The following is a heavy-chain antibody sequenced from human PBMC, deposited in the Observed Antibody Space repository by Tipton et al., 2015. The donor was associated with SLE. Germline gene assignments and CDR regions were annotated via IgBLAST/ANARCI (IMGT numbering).Heavy chain of an antibody. V-gene: IGHV3-9*01. CDR2: INWNNSTI. Sequence: SLRLSCVGSGFTFDDFAMHWVRQAPAKGLDWVSGINWNNSTIAYSDSVKGRFTISRDNAKNTLYLQMNSLRAEDTAVYYCVRVLSGGYDYWGQGALVTVSS. CDR1: GFTFDDFA. J-gene: IGHJ4*02. CDR3: VRVLSGGYDY. D-gene: IGHD3-16*02.